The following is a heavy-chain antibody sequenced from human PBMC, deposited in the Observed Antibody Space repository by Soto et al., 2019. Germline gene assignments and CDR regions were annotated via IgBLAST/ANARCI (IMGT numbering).Heavy chain of an antibody. CDR3: ARRYGSAIDY. D-gene: IGHD1-26*01. Sequence: SETLSLTWTVAGGSISSYCWSWIRQPPGKGLEWIGYIYYSGSTNYNPSLKSRVTISVDTSKNQFSLKLSSVTAADTAVYYCARRYGSAIDYWGQGTLVTVSS. CDR1: GGSISSYC. V-gene: IGHV4-59*08. J-gene: IGHJ4*02. CDR2: IYYSGST.